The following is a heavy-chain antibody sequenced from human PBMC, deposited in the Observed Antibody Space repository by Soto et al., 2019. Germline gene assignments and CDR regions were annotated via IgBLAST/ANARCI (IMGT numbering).Heavy chain of an antibody. J-gene: IGHJ5*01. CDR2: INAANGDT. D-gene: IGHD6-13*01. CDR1: GYTFTSYG. V-gene: IGHV1-3*01. Sequence: ASVKVSCKASGYTFTSYGIHWVRQAPGQRLEWMGWINAANGDTKYSPKFQGGVTITRDTSASTAYMELSSLRSEDTAVYYCVRRHVSATGIDWFDPWGQGTLVTVSS. CDR3: VRRHVSATGIDWFDP.